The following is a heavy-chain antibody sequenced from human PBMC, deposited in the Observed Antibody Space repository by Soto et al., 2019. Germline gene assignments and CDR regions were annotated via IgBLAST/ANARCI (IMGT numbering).Heavy chain of an antibody. Sequence: QVQLVQSGAEVKKPGSSVEVSCKSSGGSFSGYSFSWIRQAPGQGLEWMGGITPLSETPLYTQHFQGRITITADESTSTGYMELNSLRSEDTGLYYCASGDALVTPEGDYFYFGMDVWGQGTTVTVSS. D-gene: IGHD2-21*02. V-gene: IGHV1-69*12. CDR2: ITPLSETP. CDR3: ASGDALVTPEGDYFYFGMDV. J-gene: IGHJ6*02. CDR1: GGSFSGYS.